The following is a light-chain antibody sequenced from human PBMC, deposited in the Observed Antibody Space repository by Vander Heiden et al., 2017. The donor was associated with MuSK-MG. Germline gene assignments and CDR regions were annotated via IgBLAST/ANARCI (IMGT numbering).Light chain of an antibody. CDR1: SSNIGSNP. V-gene: IGLV1-44*01. CDR2: SNN. CDR3: AAWADSLNGHVV. Sequence: QSVLTQPPSASGTPGQRVTISCSGSSSNIGSNPVNWYQQLPGTAPKLRIYSNNQRPSGVPDRFSGSKSGTSASPAISGLQSEDEADYDCAAWADSLNGHVVFGGGTKMTVL. J-gene: IGLJ2*01.